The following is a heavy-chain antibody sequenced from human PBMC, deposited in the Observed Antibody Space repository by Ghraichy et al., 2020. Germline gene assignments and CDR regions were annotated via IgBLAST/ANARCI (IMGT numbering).Heavy chain of an antibody. CDR1: GFTFSSYW. D-gene: IGHD1-26*01. J-gene: IGHJ4*02. CDR2: IKQDGSDK. V-gene: IGHV3-7*03. Sequence: GGSLRLSCAASGFTFSSYWMSWVRQAPGKGLEWVANIKQDGSDKYYVDSVKGRFTISRDNAKNSLYLQVNTLRAEDTAVYYCARTYSGNYFDYWGQGTLVTVSS. CDR3: ARTYSGNYFDY.